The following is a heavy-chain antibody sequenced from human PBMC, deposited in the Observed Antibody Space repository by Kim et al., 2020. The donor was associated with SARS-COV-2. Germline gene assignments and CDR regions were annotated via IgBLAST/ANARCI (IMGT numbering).Heavy chain of an antibody. J-gene: IGHJ2*01. Sequence: ASVKVSCKASGYTFTGYYMHWVRQAPGQGLEWMGWINPNSGGTNYAQKFQGRVTMTRDTSISTAYMELSRLRSDDTAVYYCARDGGLRPLVPNWYFDLWGRGTLVTVSS. V-gene: IGHV1-2*02. CDR1: GYTFTGYY. D-gene: IGHD5-12*01. CDR3: ARDGGLRPLVPNWYFDL. CDR2: INPNSGGT.